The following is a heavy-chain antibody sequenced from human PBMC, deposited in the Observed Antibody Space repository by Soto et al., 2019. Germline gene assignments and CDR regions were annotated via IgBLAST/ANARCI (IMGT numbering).Heavy chain of an antibody. V-gene: IGHV3-21*04. CDR3: TRDAPLWFGELSQ. Sequence: GGSLRLSCAASGFTFSSYSMNWVRQAPGKGLEWVSSISSSSSYIYYADSVKGRFTISRDNAKNSLYLQMNSLRAEDTAVYYCTRDAPLWFGELSQWGQGTLVTVSS. D-gene: IGHD3-10*01. CDR2: ISSSSSYI. CDR1: GFTFSSYS. J-gene: IGHJ4*02.